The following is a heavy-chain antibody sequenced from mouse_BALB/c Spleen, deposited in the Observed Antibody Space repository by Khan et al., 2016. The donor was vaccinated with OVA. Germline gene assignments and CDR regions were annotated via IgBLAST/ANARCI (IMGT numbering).Heavy chain of an antibody. CDR3: ARENYYGYYFDY. J-gene: IGHJ2*01. D-gene: IGHD1-1*01. V-gene: IGHV3-2*02. Sequence: EVKLLESGPGLVKPSQSLSLTCPVTGYSITSGYAWNWIRQFPGNKLEWMGYISYSGVTSYTPSLKSRISITRDTSKNQFFLQLNSVTTEDTATYYCARENYYGYYFDYWGQGTTLTVSS. CDR2: ISYSGVT. CDR1: GYSITSGYA.